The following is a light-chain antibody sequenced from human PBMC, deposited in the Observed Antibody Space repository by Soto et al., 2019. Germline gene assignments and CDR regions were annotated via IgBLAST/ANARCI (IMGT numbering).Light chain of an antibody. J-gene: IGKJ1*01. CDR2: KAS. V-gene: IGKV1-5*03. CDR1: QTISSR. Sequence: DIQMTQSPSSLSASVGDRVTITCRASQTISSRLAWYQQKPGQAPKLLICKASSLESGVPSRFSGSGSGTEFTLTISSLQPDDFATYYCQQYNSYSTFGQGTKVEIK. CDR3: QQYNSYST.